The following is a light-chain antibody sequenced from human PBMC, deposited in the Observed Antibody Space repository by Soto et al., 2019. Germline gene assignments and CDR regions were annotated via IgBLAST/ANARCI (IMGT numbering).Light chain of an antibody. Sequence: EIVLTQSPGTLSLSPGGRATFSCRASQSVSRNYVAWYQQKPGQSPRLLIYGASNRASGIPDRFSGSAPGADFTLSIARLEPEDFAMYYCQQYGSTPLTFGRGTKVDIK. CDR1: QSVSRNY. CDR2: GAS. V-gene: IGKV3-20*01. CDR3: QQYGSTPLT. J-gene: IGKJ4*01.